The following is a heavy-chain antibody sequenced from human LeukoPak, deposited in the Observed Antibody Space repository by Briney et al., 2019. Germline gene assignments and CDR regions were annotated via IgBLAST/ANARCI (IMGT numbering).Heavy chain of an antibody. J-gene: IGHJ4*02. CDR2: ISGSGGST. CDR3: AKSRGSGSKMARGVNFDY. CDR1: GFTFSSYA. D-gene: IGHD3-10*01. V-gene: IGHV3-23*01. Sequence: GGSLRLSCAASGFTFSSYAMSWVRQAPGKGLEWVSAISGSGGSTNYADSVKGRFTISRDNSKNTLFLQMNSLRAEDTALYYCAKSRGSGSKMARGVNFDYWGQGTLVTVSS.